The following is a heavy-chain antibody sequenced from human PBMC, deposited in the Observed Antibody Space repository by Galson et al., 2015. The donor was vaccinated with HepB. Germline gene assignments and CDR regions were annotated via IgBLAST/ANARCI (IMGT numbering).Heavy chain of an antibody. CDR3: AKDKRSGGKAYRLGVYYFDY. J-gene: IGHJ4*02. Sequence: SLRLSCAASGFTFSSYAMSWVRQAPGKGLEWVSAISGSGGSTYYADSVKGRFTISRDNSKNTLYLQMNSLRAEDTAVYYCAKDKRSGGKAYRLGVYYFDYWGQGTLVTVSS. V-gene: IGHV3-23*01. D-gene: IGHD2-15*01. CDR1: GFTFSSYA. CDR2: ISGSGGST.